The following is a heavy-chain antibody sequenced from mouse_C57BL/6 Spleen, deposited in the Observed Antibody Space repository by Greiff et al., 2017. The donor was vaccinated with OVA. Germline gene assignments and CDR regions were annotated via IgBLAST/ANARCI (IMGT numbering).Heavy chain of an antibody. CDR1: GYTFTSYW. D-gene: IGHD2-5*01. J-gene: IGHJ2*01. CDR2: IHPNSGST. Sequence: VQLQQSGAELVKPGASVKLSCKASGYTFTSYWMHWVKQRPGQGLEWIGMIHPNSGSTNYNEKFKSKATLTVDKSSSTAYMQLSSLTSEDSAVDYGARQAYYSNSFFDYWGQGTTLTVSS. V-gene: IGHV1-64*01. CDR3: ARQAYYSNSFFDY.